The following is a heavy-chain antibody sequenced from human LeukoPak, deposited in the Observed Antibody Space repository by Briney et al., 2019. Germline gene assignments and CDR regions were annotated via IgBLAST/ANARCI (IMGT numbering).Heavy chain of an antibody. CDR1: GESFNGYY. CDR3: ARHCDYGDYNYFDY. D-gene: IGHD4-17*01. J-gene: IGHJ4*02. Sequence: SETLSLTCAVYGESFNGYYWSWIRQSPQKGLEWIGHINHVGITNYNPSLKSRVTISVDTSKNQFSLKLSSVTAADTAVYYCARHCDYGDYNYFDYWGQGTLVTVSS. V-gene: IGHV4-34*01. CDR2: INHVGIT.